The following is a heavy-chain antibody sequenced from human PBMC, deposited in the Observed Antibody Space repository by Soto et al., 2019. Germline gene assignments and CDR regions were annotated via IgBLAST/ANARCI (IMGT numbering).Heavy chain of an antibody. J-gene: IGHJ6*02. CDR2: ISAYNGNT. D-gene: IGHD3-10*01. Sequence: ASVKVSCKASGYTFISYGIYWVRQAPGQGLEWMGWISAYNGNTNYAHKFQGRVTITADKSTSTAYMELSSLRSEDTAVYYCAEGSVLLNMDVWGQGTTVTVSS. CDR3: AEGSVLLNMDV. CDR1: GYTFISYG. V-gene: IGHV1-18*01.